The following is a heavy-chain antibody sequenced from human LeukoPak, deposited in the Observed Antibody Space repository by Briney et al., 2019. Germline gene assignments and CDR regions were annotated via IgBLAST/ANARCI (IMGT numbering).Heavy chain of an antibody. Sequence: GASVKVSCKASGYTFTSYDINWVRQATGQGLEWIGWMNPNSGNTGYAQKFQGRVTMTRNTSISTAYMELSSLRSEDTAVYYCARSPRYSSGWYQLGWGQGTLVTVSS. CDR1: GYTFTSYD. CDR2: MNPNSGNT. D-gene: IGHD6-19*01. V-gene: IGHV1-8*01. CDR3: ARSPRYSSGWYQLG. J-gene: IGHJ4*02.